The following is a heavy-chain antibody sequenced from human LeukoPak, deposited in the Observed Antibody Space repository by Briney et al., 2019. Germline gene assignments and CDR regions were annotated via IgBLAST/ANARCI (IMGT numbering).Heavy chain of an antibody. V-gene: IGHV3-15*01. J-gene: IGHJ4*02. CDR3: TTDYYDSSGLSDIFDY. CDR1: GLTFSNAW. CDR2: IKSKTDGGTT. D-gene: IGHD3-22*01. Sequence: GGSLRLSCAASGLTFSNAWMSWVRQAPGKGLEWVGRIKSKTDGGTTDYAAPVKGRFTISRDDSKNTLYLQMNSLKTEDTAVYYCTTDYYDSSGLSDIFDYWGQGTLVTVSS.